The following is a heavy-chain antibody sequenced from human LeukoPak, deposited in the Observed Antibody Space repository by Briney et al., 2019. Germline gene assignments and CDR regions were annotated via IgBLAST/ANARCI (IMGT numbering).Heavy chain of an antibody. V-gene: IGHV4-34*01. Sequence: SETLSLTCAVYGGSFSGYYWSWIRQPPGKGLEWIGEINHSGSTNYNPSLKSRVTISVDTSKNQFSLKLSSVTAADTAVYYCARVRLVRGVRPFDYWGQGTLVTVSS. CDR3: ARVRLVRGVRPFDY. D-gene: IGHD3-10*01. CDR1: GGSFSGYY. CDR2: INHSGST. J-gene: IGHJ4*02.